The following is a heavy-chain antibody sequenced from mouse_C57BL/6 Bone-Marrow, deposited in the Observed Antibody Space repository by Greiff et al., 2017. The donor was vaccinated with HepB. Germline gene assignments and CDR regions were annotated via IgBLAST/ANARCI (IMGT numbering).Heavy chain of an antibody. V-gene: IGHV14-4*01. CDR2: IDPENGDT. Sequence: EVQLQQSGAELVRPGASVKLSCTASGFNIKDDYMHWVKQRPEQGLEWIGWIDPENGDTEYASKFQGKATITADTSSNPAYLQLSSLTSEDTAVYYCTTGGDYDCFAYWGQGTLVTVSA. CDR1: GFNIKDDY. J-gene: IGHJ3*01. D-gene: IGHD2-4*01. CDR3: TTGGDYDCFAY.